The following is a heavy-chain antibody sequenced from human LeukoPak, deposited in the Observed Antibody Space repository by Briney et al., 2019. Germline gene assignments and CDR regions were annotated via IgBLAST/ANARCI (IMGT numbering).Heavy chain of an antibody. CDR3: ASTGENGVWGFDY. J-gene: IGHJ4*02. CDR2: IYPGDSDT. D-gene: IGHD2-8*01. V-gene: IGHV5-51*01. Sequence: GASLKISCKGSGSSFTSYWIGWVRQLPGKGLEWMGIIYPGDSDTRYSPSFQGQVTISADKSISTAYLQWSRLKASDTAMYYCASTGENGVWGFDYWGQGTLVTVSS. CDR1: GSSFTSYW.